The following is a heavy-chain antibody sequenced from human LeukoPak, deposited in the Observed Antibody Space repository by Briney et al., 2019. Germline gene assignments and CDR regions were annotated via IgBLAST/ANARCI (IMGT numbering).Heavy chain of an antibody. V-gene: IGHV4-38-2*01. CDR2: ISHSGRT. CDR1: GYSISSGYY. CDR3: ARLGIGWPFDY. J-gene: IGHJ4*02. Sequence: SETLSLTCAVSGYSISSGYYWGWIRQPPGKGLEWIATISHSGRTNYNPSLKSRVTISVDTSKNQFSLKLSSMTAADTAVYYCARLGIGWPFDYWGQGTLVTVSS. D-gene: IGHD6-19*01.